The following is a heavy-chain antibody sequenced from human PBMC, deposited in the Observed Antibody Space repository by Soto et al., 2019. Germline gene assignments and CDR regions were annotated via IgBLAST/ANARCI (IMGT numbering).Heavy chain of an antibody. CDR3: ARDGYCSGGSCYSVPVFDY. J-gene: IGHJ4*02. D-gene: IGHD2-15*01. CDR2: IWYDGSNK. CDR1: GFTFSSYG. V-gene: IGHV3-33*01. Sequence: GGSLRLSCAASGFTFSSYGMDWVRQAPGKGLEWVAVIWYDGSNKYYADSVKGRFTISRDNSKNTLYLQMNSLRAEDTAVYYCARDGYCSGGSCYSVPVFDYWGQGTLVTVSS.